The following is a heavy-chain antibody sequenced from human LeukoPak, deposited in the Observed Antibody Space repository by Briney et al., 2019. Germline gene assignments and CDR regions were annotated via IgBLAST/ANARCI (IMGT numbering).Heavy chain of an antibody. V-gene: IGHV1-18*01. CDR2: ISAYNGNT. D-gene: IGHD3-9*01. J-gene: IGHJ3*02. CDR1: GYTLTSYG. Sequence: ASVKVSCKASGYTLTSYGISWVRQAPGQGLEWMGWISAYNGNTNYAQKLQGRVTMTKDTSTSTAYMELRSLRSDDTAVYYCARSSYDILTGYYLYAFDIWGQGTMVTVSS. CDR3: ARSSYDILTGYYLYAFDI.